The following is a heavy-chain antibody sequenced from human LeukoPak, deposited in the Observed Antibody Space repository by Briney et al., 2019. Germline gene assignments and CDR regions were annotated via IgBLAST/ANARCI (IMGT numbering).Heavy chain of an antibody. D-gene: IGHD3-22*01. CDR2: IIPIFGTA. Sequence: ASVKVSCKASGYTFTGYYMHWVRQAPGQGLEWMGGIIPIFGTANYAQKFQGRVTITADESTSTAYMELSSLRSEDTAVYYCARAGVWDYSDSSGYHNAAFDIWGQGTMVTVSS. V-gene: IGHV1-69*13. CDR1: GYTFTGYY. J-gene: IGHJ3*02. CDR3: ARAGVWDYSDSSGYHNAAFDI.